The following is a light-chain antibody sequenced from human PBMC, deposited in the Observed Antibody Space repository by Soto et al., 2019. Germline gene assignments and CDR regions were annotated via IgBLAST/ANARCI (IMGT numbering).Light chain of an antibody. CDR1: SSDIGGYNY. CDR3: SSFTNSGTVV. J-gene: IGLJ2*01. CDR2: DVS. V-gene: IGLV2-14*01. Sequence: QSVLTQPASVSGSPGQSITISCTGTSSDIGGYNYVSWYQQHPGKAPKLMIYDVSNRPSGVSNRFSGSKSGNTASLTISGLQAEDEAYYYCSSFTNSGTVVFGGGTKLTVL.